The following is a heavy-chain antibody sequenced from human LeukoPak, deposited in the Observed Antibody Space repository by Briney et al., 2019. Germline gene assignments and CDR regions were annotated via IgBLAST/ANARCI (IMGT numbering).Heavy chain of an antibody. V-gene: IGHV1-2*02. CDR1: GYTFTGYY. D-gene: IGHD1-7*01. CDR2: INPNSGGT. J-gene: IGHJ3*02. Sequence: ASVKVSCKASGYTFTGYYMHWVRQAPGQGLEWMGWINPNSGGTNYAQKFQGRVTMTRDMSTSTVYMELSSLRSEDTAVYYCARDRELWAFDIWGQGTMVTVSS. CDR3: ARDRELWAFDI.